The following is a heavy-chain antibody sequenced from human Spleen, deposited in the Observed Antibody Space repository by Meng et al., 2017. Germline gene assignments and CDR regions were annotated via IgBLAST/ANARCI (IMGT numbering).Heavy chain of an antibody. CDR3: ARGYCSGGSCYDVGYYFDY. V-gene: IGHV3-30*01. J-gene: IGHJ4*02. CDR2: ISYDGSNK. CDR1: GFTFSSYT. D-gene: IGHD2-15*01. Sequence: GESLKISCAASGFTFSSYTMHWVRQAPGKGLEWVAVISYDGSNKYYADSVKGRFTISRDNSKNTLYLQMNSLRAEDTAVYYCARGYCSGGSCYDVGYYFDYWGQGTLVTVSS.